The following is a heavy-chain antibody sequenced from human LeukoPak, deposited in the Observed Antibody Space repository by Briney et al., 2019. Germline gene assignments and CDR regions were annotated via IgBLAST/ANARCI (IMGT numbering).Heavy chain of an antibody. Sequence: GESLKISCKASGYSFSNYWIAWVRQMPGKGLEWMGIIYPDDSDTKYSPSFQGQVVISADKSINTAYLQWSSPEASDTATYYCARHRALWFGGGFDPWGQGTLVTVSS. CDR3: ARHRALWFGGGFDP. V-gene: IGHV5-51*01. CDR1: GYSFSNYW. CDR2: IYPDDSDT. D-gene: IGHD3-10*01. J-gene: IGHJ5*02.